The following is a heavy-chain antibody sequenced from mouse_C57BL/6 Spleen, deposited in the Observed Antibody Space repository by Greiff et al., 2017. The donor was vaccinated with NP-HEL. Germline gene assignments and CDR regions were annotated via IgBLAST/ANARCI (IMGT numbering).Heavy chain of an antibody. Sequence: VQLQQSGPELVKPGASVKISCKASGYAFSSSWMNWVKQRPGKGLEWIGRIYPGDGDTNYNGKFKGKATLTADKSSSTAYMQLSSLTSEDSAVYVCAREARQLRLQDYWGQGTTLTVSS. J-gene: IGHJ2*01. CDR2: IYPGDGDT. V-gene: IGHV1-82*01. CDR1: GYAFSSSW. D-gene: IGHD3-2*02. CDR3: AREARQLRLQDY.